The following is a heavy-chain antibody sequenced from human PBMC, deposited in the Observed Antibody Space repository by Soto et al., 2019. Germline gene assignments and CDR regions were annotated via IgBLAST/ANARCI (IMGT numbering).Heavy chain of an antibody. CDR2: ISAYNGNT. V-gene: IGHV1-18*01. CDR3: ARDLALGYCSSTSCFEGAHDAFDI. J-gene: IGHJ3*02. Sequence: ASLKVSCKAAGYTFTSYGISCGRHTHGQGLEWMGWISAYNGNTNYAQKLQGRVTMTTDTSTSTAYMELRSLRSDDTAVYYCARDLALGYCSSTSCFEGAHDAFDIWGQGTMVTVSS. D-gene: IGHD2-2*01. CDR1: GYTFTSYG.